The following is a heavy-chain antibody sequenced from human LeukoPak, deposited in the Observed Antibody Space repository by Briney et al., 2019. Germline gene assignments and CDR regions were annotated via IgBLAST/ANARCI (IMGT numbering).Heavy chain of an antibody. V-gene: IGHV3-20*04. D-gene: IGHD3-10*01. Sequence: PGGSLRLSCAASGFTFTTYGMSWVRQAPGKGLEWVSGINWNGGSTGYADSVKGRFTISRDNAKNSLYLQMNSLRAEDTALYYCAREYDRLLYGSGSYYKVLDYWGQGTLVTVSS. CDR3: AREYDRLLYGSGSYYKVLDY. CDR1: GFTFTTYG. CDR2: INWNGGST. J-gene: IGHJ4*02.